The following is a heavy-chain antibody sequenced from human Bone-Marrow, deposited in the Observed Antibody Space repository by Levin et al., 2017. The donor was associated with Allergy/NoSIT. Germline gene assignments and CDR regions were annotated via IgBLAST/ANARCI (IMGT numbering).Heavy chain of an antibody. J-gene: IGHJ5*02. CDR3: AKGYFDTTASSNYFDP. CDR1: GDSIHPYY. D-gene: IGHD3-22*01. Sequence: SQTLSLTCTVSGDSIHPYYWSWIRQSPEKGLEWIGCISYSGNTYYNPSLKSRVTMSVDTSKSQFSLNLSSMTAADTAIYYCAKGYFDTTASSNYFDPWGRGVLVTVSS. CDR2: ISYSGNT. V-gene: IGHV4-59*01.